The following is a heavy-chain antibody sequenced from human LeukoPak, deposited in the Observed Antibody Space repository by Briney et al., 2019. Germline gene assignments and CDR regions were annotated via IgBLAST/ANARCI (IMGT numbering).Heavy chain of an antibody. CDR2: ISSSGSTI. Sequence: PGGSLRLSCAASGFTFSSYGMNWVRQAPGKGLEWVSYISSSGSTIYYADSVKGRFTISRDNAKNSLCLQMNSLRAEDTAVYYCARGGRGYNYYGSGYFDYWGQGTLVTVSS. V-gene: IGHV3-48*03. D-gene: IGHD3-10*01. J-gene: IGHJ4*02. CDR3: ARGGRGYNYYGSGYFDY. CDR1: GFTFSSYG.